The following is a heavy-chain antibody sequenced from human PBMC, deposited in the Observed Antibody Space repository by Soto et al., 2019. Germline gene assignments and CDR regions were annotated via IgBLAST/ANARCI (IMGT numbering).Heavy chain of an antibody. CDR3: AKDKSWKYAGYYFDS. CDR2: ISYEGSNK. Sequence: GGSLRLSCAAYGFTFNNHAMHWVRQAPGKGLDWVAVISYEGSNKYYADSVKGRFTISRDNSKNTLYLQMNSLRAEDTAVYHCAKDKSWKYAGYYFDSWGQGALVTVSS. J-gene: IGHJ4*02. V-gene: IGHV3-30*18. CDR1: GFTFNNHA. D-gene: IGHD1-7*01.